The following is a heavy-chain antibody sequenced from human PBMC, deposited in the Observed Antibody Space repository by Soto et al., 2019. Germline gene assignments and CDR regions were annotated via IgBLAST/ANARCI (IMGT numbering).Heavy chain of an antibody. CDR1: GGSFSGHY. D-gene: IGHD2-21*02. V-gene: IGHV4-34*01. CDR2: INHSGST. CDR3: ARECGGDCYPDY. Sequence: SETLSLTCAVYGGSFSGHYWSWIRQPPGKGLEWIGEINHSGSTNYNPSLKSRVTISVDTSKNQFSLKLSSVTAADTAEYYCARECGGDCYPDYRGQGTLVTVSS. J-gene: IGHJ4*02.